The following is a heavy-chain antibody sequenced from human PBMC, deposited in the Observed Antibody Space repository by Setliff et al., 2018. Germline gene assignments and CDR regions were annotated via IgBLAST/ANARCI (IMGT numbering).Heavy chain of an antibody. CDR2: MFDNVGT. CDR3: ARANKKLDYYYYYYMDV. Sequence: ETLSLTCAVSNFSINSGYTWGWIRQPPGKGLEWIGTMFDNVGTFYNPSLKSRLSMSVDTSKGELSLKLRSVTAADTAVYYCARANKKLDYYYYYYMDVWGTGTSVTVSS. J-gene: IGHJ6*03. D-gene: IGHD1-1*01. CDR1: NFSINSGYT. V-gene: IGHV4-38-2*01.